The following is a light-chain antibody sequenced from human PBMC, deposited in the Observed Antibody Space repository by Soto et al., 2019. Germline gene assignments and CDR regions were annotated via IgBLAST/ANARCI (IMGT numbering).Light chain of an antibody. J-gene: IGLJ2*01. CDR1: TDVPASNS. CDR3: SSYVTSSLVL. CDR2: DVT. Sequence: QSVLTQPASVSGSRGQSITVSCTGTTDVPASNSVSWYQQHPGKAHILLIYDVTKRPSGVSSRFSGSKSDNTASLTISGLQVEDEADYYCSSYVTSSLVLFGGGTKLTVL. V-gene: IGLV2-14*01.